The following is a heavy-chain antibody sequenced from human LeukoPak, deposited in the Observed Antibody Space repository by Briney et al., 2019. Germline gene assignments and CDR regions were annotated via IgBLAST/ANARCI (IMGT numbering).Heavy chain of an antibody. V-gene: IGHV3-74*01. CDR1: GFTFGTYW. CDR3: ATDSYVSGSYYRLFY. J-gene: IGHJ4*02. CDR2: INSDGGTT. D-gene: IGHD3-10*01. Sequence: GGSLRLSCGPSGFTFGTYWMHWVRQAPGKGLVWVSGINSDGGTTTYADSVKGRFTISRDNAKNTLYLQMNNLRAEDTAIYYCATDSYVSGSYYRLFYWGQGTLVTVSS.